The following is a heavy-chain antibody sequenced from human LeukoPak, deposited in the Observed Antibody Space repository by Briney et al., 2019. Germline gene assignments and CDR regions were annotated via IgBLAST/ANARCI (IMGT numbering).Heavy chain of an antibody. V-gene: IGHV1-2*02. CDR2: INPNSGGT. CDR3: ARYPARCSSGCRGLFDY. CDR1: GYTFTGYY. Sequence: ASVKVSCKASGYTFTGYYMHWVRQAPGQGLEWMGWINPNSGGTNYAQKFRGRVTMTRDTSTSTVYMELSSLRSEDTAVYYCARYPARCSSGCRGLFDYWGQGTLVTVSS. D-gene: IGHD6-19*01. J-gene: IGHJ4*02.